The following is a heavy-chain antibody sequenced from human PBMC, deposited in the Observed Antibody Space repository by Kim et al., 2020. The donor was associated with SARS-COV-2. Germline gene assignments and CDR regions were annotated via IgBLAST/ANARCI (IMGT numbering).Heavy chain of an antibody. J-gene: IGHJ4*02. D-gene: IGHD5-12*01. CDR3: ATYSGYEFFDY. V-gene: IGHV3-23*01. CDR2: T. Sequence: TYYADSVKGRFTISRDNSKNTLYLPMNSLTAEDTAVYYCATYSGYEFFDYWGQGTLVTVSS.